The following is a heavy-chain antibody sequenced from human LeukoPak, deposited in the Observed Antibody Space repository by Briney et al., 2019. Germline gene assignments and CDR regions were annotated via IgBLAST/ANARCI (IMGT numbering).Heavy chain of an antibody. CDR3: ARDPSVVPAAVNWFDP. J-gene: IGHJ5*02. V-gene: IGHV3-21*01. CDR1: GFTFSSYS. D-gene: IGHD2-2*01. CDR2: ISSTGTYI. Sequence: PGGSLRLSCAASGFTFSSYSMNWVRQATGKGLEWVSSISSTGTYIYYADSVKGRFTISRDNAKNSLYLQMNSLRAEDTAVYYCARDPSVVPAAVNWFDPWGQGTLVTVSS.